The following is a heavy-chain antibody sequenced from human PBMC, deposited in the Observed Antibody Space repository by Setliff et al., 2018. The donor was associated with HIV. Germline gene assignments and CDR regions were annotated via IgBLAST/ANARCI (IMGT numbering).Heavy chain of an antibody. V-gene: IGHV3-23*01. CDR2: ISGNGVST. J-gene: IGHJ4*02. D-gene: IGHD1-1*01. Sequence: GGSLRLSCAASGFIFSNSAMTWVRQAPGKGLEWVSLISGNGVSTYYGDSVKGRFTISRDNSKNTVNLQMNSLRAEDTAIYYCAKPQRDASYFDYWGQGTLVTVSS. CDR3: AKPQRDASYFDY. CDR1: GFIFSNSA.